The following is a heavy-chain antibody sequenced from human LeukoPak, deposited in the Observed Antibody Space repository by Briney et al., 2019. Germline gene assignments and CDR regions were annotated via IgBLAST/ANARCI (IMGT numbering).Heavy chain of an antibody. Sequence: GGSLRLSCAASGFAFSTYAMQWVRQAPEKGLEYVSGISGNGDTIYYADSVKGRFTMSRDNSRNTLYLQMGSLRPEDTAVYYCARDGKATNDYWGRGTLVAVSS. CDR2: ISGNGDTI. CDR1: GFAFSTYA. V-gene: IGHV3-64*02. J-gene: IGHJ4*02. D-gene: IGHD5-24*01. CDR3: ARDGKATNDY.